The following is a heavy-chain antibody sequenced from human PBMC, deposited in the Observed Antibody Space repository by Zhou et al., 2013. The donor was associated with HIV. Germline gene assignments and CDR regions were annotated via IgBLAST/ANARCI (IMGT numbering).Heavy chain of an antibody. J-gene: IGHJ3*02. CDR2: THYSGST. CDR3: ARWRMDCSSTSCYWGRFDI. CDR1: GGSISSHY. D-gene: IGHD2-2*01. Sequence: QVQLQESGPGLVKPSETLSLTCTVSGGSISSHYWSWIRQPPGKGLEWIGYTHYSGSTNYNPSLKSRVTISVDTSKNQFSLKLSSVTAADTAVYYCARWRMDCSSTSCYWGRFDIWGQGQWSPSLQ. V-gene: IGHV4-59*11.